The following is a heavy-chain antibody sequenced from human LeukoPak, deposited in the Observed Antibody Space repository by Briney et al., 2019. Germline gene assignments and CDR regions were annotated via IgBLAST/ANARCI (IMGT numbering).Heavy chain of an antibody. CDR3: AGDVLRYFDWLSVGNWFDP. CDR2: IKQDGSEK. Sequence: GGSLRLSCAASGFSFDDYGMSWVRQAPGKGLEWVANIKQDGSEKYYVDSVKGRFTISRDNAKNSLYLQMNSLRAEDTAVYYCAGDVLRYFDWLSVGNWFDPWGQGTLVTVSS. V-gene: IGHV3-7*01. J-gene: IGHJ5*02. CDR1: GFSFDDYG. D-gene: IGHD3-9*01.